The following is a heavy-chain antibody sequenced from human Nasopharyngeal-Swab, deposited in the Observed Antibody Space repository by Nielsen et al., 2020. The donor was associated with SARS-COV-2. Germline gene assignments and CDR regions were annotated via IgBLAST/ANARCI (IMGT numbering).Heavy chain of an antibody. D-gene: IGHD3-22*01. CDR2: ISYDGSNK. Sequence: GESLKISCAASGFTFSSYAMHWARQAPGKGLEWVAVISYDGSNKYYADSVKGRFTISRDNSKNTLYLQMNSLRAEDTAVYYCARDPDDSSRDAFDIWGQGTMVTVSS. J-gene: IGHJ3*02. CDR1: GFTFSSYA. CDR3: ARDPDDSSRDAFDI. V-gene: IGHV3-30-3*01.